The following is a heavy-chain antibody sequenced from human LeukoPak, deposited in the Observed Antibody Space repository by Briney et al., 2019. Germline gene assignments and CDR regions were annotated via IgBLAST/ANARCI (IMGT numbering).Heavy chain of an antibody. J-gene: IGHJ4*02. D-gene: IGHD6-13*01. CDR2: ISSDGGT. CDR1: GFTFSNYA. V-gene: IGHV3-23*01. Sequence: GGSLRLSCAASGFTFSNYAMSWVRQAPGKGLEWVSGISSDGGTFYPDSVKGRFTISRDNSKNTLYLQMNSLRAADTATYYCAKEIAAIGLPAVDYWGQGTLVTVSS. CDR3: AKEIAAIGLPAVDY.